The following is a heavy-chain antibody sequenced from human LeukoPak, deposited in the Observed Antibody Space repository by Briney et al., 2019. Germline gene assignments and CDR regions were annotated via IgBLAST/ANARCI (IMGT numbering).Heavy chain of an antibody. CDR2: IIPIFGTA. Sequence: SVKVSCKASGGTFSSYAISWVRQAPGQGLEWMGGIIPIFGTANYAQKFQGRVTITADKSTSTAYMELSSLRSEDTAVYYCARGGEAAALIGTGEGEARNLDYWGQGTLVTVSS. V-gene: IGHV1-69*06. D-gene: IGHD6-13*01. CDR1: GGTFSSYA. CDR3: ARGGEAAALIGTGEGEARNLDY. J-gene: IGHJ4*02.